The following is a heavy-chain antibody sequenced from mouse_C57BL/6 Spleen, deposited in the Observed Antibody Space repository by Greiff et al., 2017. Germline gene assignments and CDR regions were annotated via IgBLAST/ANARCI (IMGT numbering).Heavy chain of an antibody. Sequence: VQLQQPGAELVKPGASVKLSCKASGYTFTSYWMHWVKQRPGQGLEWIGMIHPNSGSTKYNEKFKSKATLTVDKSSSTAYMQLSSLTSEDSAVYYCDITTVVDRYFDVWGTGTTVTVSS. V-gene: IGHV1-64*01. D-gene: IGHD1-1*01. CDR3: DITTVVDRYFDV. CDR2: IHPNSGST. CDR1: GYTFTSYW. J-gene: IGHJ1*03.